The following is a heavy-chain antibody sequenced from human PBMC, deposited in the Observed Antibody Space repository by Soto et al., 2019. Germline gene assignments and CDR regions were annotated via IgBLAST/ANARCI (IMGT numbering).Heavy chain of an antibody. J-gene: IGHJ6*01. Sequence: VQLVQSGAEVKKPGSSVKVSCKASGGTFSRYVINWVRQAPGQGLEWMGGINTVSGTPRYGQKFQGRVTMTGDEFRHTAYMRPCSLRSEDTGVYYCARRGDPTACYYNGVDVLGQGTPVTVSS. V-gene: IGHV1-69*01. CDR2: INTVSGTP. CDR3: ARRGDPTACYYNGVDV. D-gene: IGHD3-10*01. CDR1: GGTFSRYV.